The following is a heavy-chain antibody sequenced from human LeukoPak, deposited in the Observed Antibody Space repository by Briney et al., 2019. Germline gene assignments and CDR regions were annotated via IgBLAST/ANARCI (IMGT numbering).Heavy chain of an antibody. D-gene: IGHD2-21*02. J-gene: IGHJ3*02. CDR3: ARGGDLSACDI. V-gene: IGHV4-30-2*01. CDR1: GGSLSRCGYP. CDR2: IYHSGST. Sequence: PSETLSLTCAVSGGSLSRCGYPWSWIRQPPGKGLVWIGYIYHSGSTYYHPSLKSRVTISVDRANNHFSLKLSSVSDADTGVYCCARGGDLSACDIWGQGTMVTVSS.